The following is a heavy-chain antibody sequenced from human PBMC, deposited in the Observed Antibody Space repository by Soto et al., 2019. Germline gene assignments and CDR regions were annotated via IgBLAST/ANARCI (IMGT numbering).Heavy chain of an antibody. J-gene: IGHJ4*02. Sequence: AASVKVSCKASGYTFTSYGISWVRQAPGQGLEWMGWISAYNGNTNYAQKLQGRVTMTTDTSTSTAYMELRSLRSDVTAVYYCARDAPSLYDILTGSSDYWGQGTLVTVSS. CDR1: GYTFTSYG. D-gene: IGHD3-9*01. V-gene: IGHV1-18*01. CDR3: ARDAPSLYDILTGSSDY. CDR2: ISAYNGNT.